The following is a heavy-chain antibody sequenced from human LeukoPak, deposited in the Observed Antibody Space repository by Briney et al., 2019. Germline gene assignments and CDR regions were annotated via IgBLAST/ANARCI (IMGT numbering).Heavy chain of an antibody. CDR1: GGAIRSHY. CDR2: ISWNSGSI. D-gene: IGHD6-13*01. V-gene: IGHV3-9*01. CDR3: AKDTGYSSSWVFDY. J-gene: IGHJ4*02. Sequence: LSLTCTVSGGAIRSHYWNWIRQPAGKGLEWVSGISWNSGSIGYADSVKGRFTISRDNAKNSLYLQMNSLRAEDTALYYCAKDTGYSSSWVFDYWGQGTLVTVSS.